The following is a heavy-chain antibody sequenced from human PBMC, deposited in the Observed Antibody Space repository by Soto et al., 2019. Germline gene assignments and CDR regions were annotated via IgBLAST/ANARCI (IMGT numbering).Heavy chain of an antibody. V-gene: IGHV4-39*01. D-gene: IGHD2-15*01. CDR3: ARHLGAATQDGYYYFDY. CDR1: GGSISSSSYY. J-gene: IGHJ4*02. CDR2: IYYSGST. Sequence: SETLSLTCTVSGGSISSSSYYWGWIRQPPGKGLEWIGSIYYSGSTYYNPSLKSRVTISVDTSKNQFSLKLSSVTAADTAVYYCARHLGAATQDGYYYFDYWGQGTLVTVSS.